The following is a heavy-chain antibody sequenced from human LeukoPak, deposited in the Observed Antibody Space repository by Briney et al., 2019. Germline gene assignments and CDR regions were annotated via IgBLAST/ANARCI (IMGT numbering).Heavy chain of an antibody. CDR3: AKGRSYLDYFDY. CDR2: ISGSGGST. D-gene: IGHD3-16*02. V-gene: IGHV3-23*01. J-gene: IGHJ4*02. Sequence: GGSLRLSCAASGLTFSSYAMSWVRQAPGKGLEWVSAISGSGGSTYYADSVKGRFTISRDNSKNTLYLQMNSLRAEDTAVYYCAKGRSYLDYFDYWGQGTLVTVSS. CDR1: GLTFSSYA.